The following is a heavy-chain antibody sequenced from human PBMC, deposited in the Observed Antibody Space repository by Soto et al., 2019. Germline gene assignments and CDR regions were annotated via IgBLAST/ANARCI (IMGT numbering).Heavy chain of an antibody. CDR3: ARGPVVGILPRYPNSYYYYALDV. J-gene: IGHJ6*02. D-gene: IGHD3-9*01. CDR1: GFTLSSYG. Sequence: QVQLVASGGGVVQPGRSLRLSCAASGFTLSSYGVHWVRQAPGKGLDWVAVIWYDGYNKYYADSVKGRFTISRDNSKNTLYLQMNRLRAEDTAVYYCARGPVVGILPRYPNSYYYYALDVWGQGTTVTVSS. CDR2: IWYDGYNK. V-gene: IGHV3-33*01.